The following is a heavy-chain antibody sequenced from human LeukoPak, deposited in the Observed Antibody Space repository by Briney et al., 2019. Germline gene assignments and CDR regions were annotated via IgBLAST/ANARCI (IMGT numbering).Heavy chain of an antibody. CDR3: AADYYGSGSYS. J-gene: IGHJ4*02. D-gene: IGHD3-10*01. V-gene: IGHV3-23*01. Sequence: GGSLRLSCAASGFAFSSYAMSWVRQAPGKGLEWVSAISGSGGSTYYADSVKGRFTISRDNSKNTLYLQMNSLRAEDTAVYYCAADYYGSGSYSWGQGTLVTVSS. CDR1: GFAFSSYA. CDR2: ISGSGGST.